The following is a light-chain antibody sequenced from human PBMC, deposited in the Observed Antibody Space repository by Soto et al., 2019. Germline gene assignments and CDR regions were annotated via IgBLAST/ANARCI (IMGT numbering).Light chain of an antibody. CDR1: ASTIGRNY. CDR3: AAWDDNLSGLYV. Sequence: QPVLXQSPSASGTPVQSVSISCSGSASTIGRNYVYWYQQLPGTAPKLLIYRNSQRPSGVPNRFSGSKSGTSASLAISGLRSEDEADYYCAAWDDNLSGLYVFGAGTKVTVL. V-gene: IGLV1-47*01. CDR2: RNS. J-gene: IGLJ1*01.